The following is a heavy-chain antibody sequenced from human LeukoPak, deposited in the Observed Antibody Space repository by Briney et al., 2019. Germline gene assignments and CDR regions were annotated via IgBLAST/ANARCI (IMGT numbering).Heavy chain of an antibody. CDR1: GFTFSSYA. CDR2: IKPDGSLI. J-gene: IGHJ4*02. D-gene: IGHD1-26*01. CDR3: AKWELYSGFYYIDY. V-gene: IGHV3-7*01. Sequence: GGSLRLSCAASGFTFSSYAMSWVRQAPGKGLEWVANIKPDGSLIYYVDSVKGRFTISRDNAKNSLYLQMNSLRAEDTAVYYCAKWELYSGFYYIDYWGQGTLATVSS.